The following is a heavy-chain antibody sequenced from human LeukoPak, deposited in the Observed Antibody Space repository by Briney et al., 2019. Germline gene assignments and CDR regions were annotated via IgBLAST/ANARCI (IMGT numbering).Heavy chain of an antibody. CDR2: IRSSGSTI. CDR3: ACPCGVTTTGYYYYGMDV. V-gene: IGHV3-48*03. D-gene: IGHD4-17*01. J-gene: IGHJ6*04. Sequence: GESLTLSCAASGFTFSSYEMNWVRHAPGKGLEWVSYIRSSGSTIYYADSVKGRFTISRDNAKNSLYLQMNSLRAEDTAVYYCACPCGVTTTGYYYYGMDVWGKGTTVTVSS. CDR1: GFTFSSYE.